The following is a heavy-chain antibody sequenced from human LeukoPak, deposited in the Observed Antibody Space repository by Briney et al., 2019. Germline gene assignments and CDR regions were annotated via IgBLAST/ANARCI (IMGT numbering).Heavy chain of an antibody. Sequence: ASVKVSCKASGYTFTTYGISWVRQAPGQGLEWMGWISAYNGNTKYAQKLQGRVTMTTDTSTSTAYMELRSLRSDDTAVYYCARDLDCSSWYPTWGQGTLVTVSS. CDR2: ISAYNGNT. J-gene: IGHJ4*02. V-gene: IGHV1-18*01. CDR1: GYTFTTYG. CDR3: ARDLDCSSWYPT. D-gene: IGHD6-13*01.